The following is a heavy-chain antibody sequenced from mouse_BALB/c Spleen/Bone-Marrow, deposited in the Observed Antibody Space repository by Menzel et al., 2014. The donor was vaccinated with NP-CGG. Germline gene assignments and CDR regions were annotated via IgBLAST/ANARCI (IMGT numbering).Heavy chain of an antibody. J-gene: IGHJ2*01. CDR1: GYTFTSYW. CDR3: ASRDSSGYVPDY. CDR2: IFPGTGTT. Sequence: QVHVKQSGAELVKPGASVKLSCMTSGYTFTSYWIQWVKQRPGQGLGWIGEIFPGTGTTYYNEKFKGKATLTIDTSSSTAYMQLSSLTSEDSAVYFCASRDSSGYVPDYWGQGTTLTVSS. D-gene: IGHD3-2*01. V-gene: IGHV1S132*01.